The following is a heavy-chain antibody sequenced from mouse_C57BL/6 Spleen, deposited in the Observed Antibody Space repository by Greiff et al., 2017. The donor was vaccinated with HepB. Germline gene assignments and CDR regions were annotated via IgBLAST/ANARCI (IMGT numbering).Heavy chain of an antibody. V-gene: IGHV1-42*01. CDR1: GYSFTGYY. Sequence: DVKLQESGPELVKPGASVKISCKASGYSFTGYYMNWVKQSPEKSLEWIGEINPSTGGTTYNQKFKAKATLTVGKSSSTAYMQLKSLTSEDSAVYYCARSDYSNHWDFDVWGTGTTVTVSS. CDR2: INPSTGGT. CDR3: ARSDYSNHWDFDV. D-gene: IGHD2-5*01. J-gene: IGHJ1*03.